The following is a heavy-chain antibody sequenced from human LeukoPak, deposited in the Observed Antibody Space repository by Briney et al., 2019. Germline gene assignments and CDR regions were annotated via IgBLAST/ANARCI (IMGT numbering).Heavy chain of an antibody. D-gene: IGHD6-13*01. CDR3: ARDGLIGAAGHYFDY. Sequence: PGGSLRLSCAASGFTFSSYAMHWVRQAPGKGLEWVVVISYDGSNKYYADSVKGRFTISRDNSKNTLYLQMNSLRAEDTAVYYCARDGLIGAAGHYFDYWGQGTLVTVSS. J-gene: IGHJ4*02. CDR1: GFTFSSYA. CDR2: ISYDGSNK. V-gene: IGHV3-30*04.